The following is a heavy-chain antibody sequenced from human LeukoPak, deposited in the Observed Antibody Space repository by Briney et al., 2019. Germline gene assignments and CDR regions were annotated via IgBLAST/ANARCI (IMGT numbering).Heavy chain of an antibody. Sequence: GGSLRLSCAASGLTFSSFAMSWVRQTPGKGLEWVSGIIGSGSSTYYADSVKGRFTISRDNSKNTLFLQMNSLRAEDTAVYYCAKVGGYIAVAGPFDYWGQGTLVTVSS. V-gene: IGHV3-23*01. D-gene: IGHD6-19*01. CDR2: IIGSGSST. CDR3: AKVGGYIAVAGPFDY. J-gene: IGHJ4*02. CDR1: GLTFSSFA.